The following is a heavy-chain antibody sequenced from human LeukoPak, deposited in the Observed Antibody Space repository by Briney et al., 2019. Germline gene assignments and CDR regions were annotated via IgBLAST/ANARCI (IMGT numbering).Heavy chain of an antibody. J-gene: IGHJ4*02. Sequence: ASVKVSCKASGGTFSSYAISWVRQAPGQGLEWMGGIIPIFGTANYAQKFQGRVTITADKSTSTAYMELSSLRSEDTAVYYCARGGPHYYDSSGYPLGYWGQGTLVTVSS. D-gene: IGHD3-22*01. CDR3: ARGGPHYYDSSGYPLGY. CDR1: GGTFSSYA. V-gene: IGHV1-69*06. CDR2: IIPIFGTA.